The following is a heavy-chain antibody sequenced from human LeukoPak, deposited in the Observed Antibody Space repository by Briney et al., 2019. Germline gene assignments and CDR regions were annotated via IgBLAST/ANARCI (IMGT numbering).Heavy chain of an antibody. CDR2: INSDGSST. CDR1: GFTFSSYA. J-gene: IGHJ4*02. D-gene: IGHD3-22*01. V-gene: IGHV3-74*01. Sequence: PGRSLRLSCAPSGFTFSSYAMHWVRQAPGKGLVWVSRINSDGSSTSYADSVKGRFTISRDNAKNTLYLQMNSLRAEDTAVYYCARETSVYDRCSDYWGQGTLVTVSS. CDR3: ARETSVYDRCSDY.